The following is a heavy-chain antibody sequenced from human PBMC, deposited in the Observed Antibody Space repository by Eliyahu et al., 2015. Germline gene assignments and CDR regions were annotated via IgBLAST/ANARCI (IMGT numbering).Heavy chain of an antibody. Sequence: QVQLVQSGAEVKKPGASVKVSCKASGXTFTSYYLHXVRPAPGQGLEWRGIIXPSGGSTSYAEKFQGRVTMTRDTSTSTVYMELSSLRSEDTAVYYCARTYYDILTGYYRGFYFDYWGQGTLVTVSS. V-gene: IGHV1-46*01. CDR3: ARTYYDILTGYYRGFYFDY. J-gene: IGHJ4*02. CDR1: GXTFTSYY. CDR2: IXPSGGST. D-gene: IGHD3-9*01.